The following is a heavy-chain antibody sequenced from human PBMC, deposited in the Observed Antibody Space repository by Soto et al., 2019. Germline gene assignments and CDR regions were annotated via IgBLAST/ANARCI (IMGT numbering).Heavy chain of an antibody. CDR1: GFTFTSYW. CDR3: ARGPNTVCTSTNIDL. V-gene: IGHV3-74*01. Sequence: EVQLVESGGGVVQPGGSLRLSCVVSGFTFTSYWMHWVRHVPGKGLVWVSRITPGGSSTSYADSVKGRFTISRDNAKNMVYLQMNGLRAEDTAVYYCARGPNTVCTSTNIDLWGQGTLVIGSS. CDR2: ITPGGSST. J-gene: IGHJ4*02. D-gene: IGHD4-17*01.